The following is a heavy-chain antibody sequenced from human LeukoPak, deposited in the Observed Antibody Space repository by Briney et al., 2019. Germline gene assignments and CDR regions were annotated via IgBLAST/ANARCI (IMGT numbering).Heavy chain of an antibody. Sequence: GGSLGLSCAASGFIFSSYAMSWVRQAPGKGLEWVSTISGSGGSRYYADSVKGRFTISRDNAKNTLYLQMNSLRVEDTALFYCTKDPLYDSSGYYYDGTFDIWGQGTMVTVSS. D-gene: IGHD3-22*01. CDR1: GFIFSSYA. CDR3: TKDPLYDSSGYYYDGTFDI. CDR2: ISGSGGSR. V-gene: IGHV3-23*01. J-gene: IGHJ3*02.